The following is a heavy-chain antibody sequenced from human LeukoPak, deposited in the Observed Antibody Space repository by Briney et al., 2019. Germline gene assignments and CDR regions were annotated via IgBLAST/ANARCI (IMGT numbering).Heavy chain of an antibody. V-gene: IGHV4-39*01. D-gene: IGHD6-19*01. CDR2: IYYSGST. CDR1: GGSISSSSYY. CDR3: SFSSGWYVPFDY. J-gene: IGHJ4*02. Sequence: SETLSLTCTVSGGSISSSSYYWGWIRQPPGKGLEWIGSIYYSGSTYYNPSLKSRVTISVDTSKNQFSLKLSSVTAADTAVYYCSFSSGWYVPFDYWGQGTLVTVSS.